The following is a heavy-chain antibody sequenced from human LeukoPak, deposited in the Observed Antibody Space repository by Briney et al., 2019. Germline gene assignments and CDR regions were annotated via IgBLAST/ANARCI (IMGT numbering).Heavy chain of an antibody. CDR3: ARDGPPNYYDSSGYDWFDP. Sequence: ASVKVSCKASGYTFTSYDINWVRQAPGQGLEWMGWMNPNSGNTVYAQKFQGRVTMTRNTSISTAYMELSSLRSEDTAVYYCARDGPPNYYDSSGYDWFDPWGQGTLVTVSS. V-gene: IGHV1-8*01. D-gene: IGHD3-22*01. CDR1: GYTFTSYD. CDR2: MNPNSGNT. J-gene: IGHJ5*02.